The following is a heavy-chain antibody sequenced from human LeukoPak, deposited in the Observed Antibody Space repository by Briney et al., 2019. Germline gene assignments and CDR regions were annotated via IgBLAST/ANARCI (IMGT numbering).Heavy chain of an antibody. D-gene: IGHD6-19*01. CDR3: ARDSSGWYVAHYYYYMDV. J-gene: IGHJ6*03. CDR2: INPNSGDT. Sequence: ASVKVSCKTSGCTFSDYYIHWIRQAPGQGLEWVGWINPNSGDTDYAQKFQGRVTVTRDTSISTAYMELSSLRSEDTAVYYCARDSSGWYVAHYYYYMDVWGKGTTVTVSS. V-gene: IGHV1-2*02. CDR1: GCTFSDYY.